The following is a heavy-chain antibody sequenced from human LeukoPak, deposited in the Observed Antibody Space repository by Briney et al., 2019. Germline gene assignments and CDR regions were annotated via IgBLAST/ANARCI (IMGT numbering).Heavy chain of an antibody. D-gene: IGHD6-19*01. CDR3: AKDGLYSSGWDYYFDY. CDR2: ISGSGGSA. V-gene: IGHV3-23*01. CDR1: GFTFSSYA. J-gene: IGHJ4*02. Sequence: GGSLRLSCAASGFTFSSYAMSWVRQVPGKGLEWVSAISGSGGSAYYADSVKGRFTISRDNSKNTLYLQMNSLRAEDTAVYYCAKDGLYSSGWDYYFDYWGQGTLVTVSS.